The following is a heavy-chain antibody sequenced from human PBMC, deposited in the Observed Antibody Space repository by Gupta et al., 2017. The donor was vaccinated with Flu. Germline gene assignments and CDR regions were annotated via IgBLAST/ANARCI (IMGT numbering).Heavy chain of an antibody. V-gene: IGHV3-48*02. CDR2: ISSSSSTI. D-gene: IGHD5/OR15-5a*01. CDR3: AGSVSYIMDV. J-gene: IGHJ6*02. Sequence: EVQLMESGGGLVQPGGSLRLSCAASGFTFSTYSMNWVRQAPGKGLEWISHISSSSSTINYADSVKGRVTVSRDNAKKSLYLQMNSLRDEDTAVYYCAGSVSYIMDVWGQGTTVTVSS. CDR1: GFTFSTYS.